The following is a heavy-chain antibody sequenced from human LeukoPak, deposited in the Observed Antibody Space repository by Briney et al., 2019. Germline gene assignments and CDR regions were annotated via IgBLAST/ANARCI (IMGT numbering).Heavy chain of an antibody. D-gene: IGHD6-6*01. V-gene: IGHV3-74*01. Sequence: HPGGSLRLSCAASGFTFSSYWMHWVRQAPGKGLVWVSRINTDGSSTSYADSVKGRFTISRDNAKNTLYLQMNSLRAEDTAVYYCARVTSIAARPRYYYYYYMDVWGKGTTVTVSS. CDR1: GFTFSSYW. J-gene: IGHJ6*03. CDR2: INTDGSST. CDR3: ARVTSIAARPRYYYYYYMDV.